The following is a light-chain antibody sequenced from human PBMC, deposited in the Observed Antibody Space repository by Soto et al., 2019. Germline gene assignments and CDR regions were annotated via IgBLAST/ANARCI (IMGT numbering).Light chain of an antibody. V-gene: IGKV1D-12*01. Sequence: DIQLTQSPSFVSASVGDRVTITCRASQDVGRWLAWYQHRPGEAPKLLNYAASNFLSGDPSFSRSGPGTDFNLTINSLQPQHFGTFFWQRGNTFPVTFGQGTRLEMK. CDR2: AAS. J-gene: IGKJ5*01. CDR3: QRGNTFPVT. CDR1: QDVGRW.